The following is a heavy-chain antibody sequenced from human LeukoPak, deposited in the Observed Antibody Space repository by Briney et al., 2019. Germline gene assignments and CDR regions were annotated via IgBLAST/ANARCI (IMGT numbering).Heavy chain of an antibody. CDR2: ISYDGSNK. CDR1: GFTFSSYA. Sequence: GGSLRLSCAASGFTFSSYAMHWVRQAPGKGLEWGAVISYDGSNKYYADSVKGRFTISRDNSKNTLYLQMNSLRAEDTAVYYCARDGRLVGATPSAFDIWGQGTMVTVSS. V-gene: IGHV3-30-3*01. J-gene: IGHJ3*02. D-gene: IGHD1-26*01. CDR3: ARDGRLVGATPSAFDI.